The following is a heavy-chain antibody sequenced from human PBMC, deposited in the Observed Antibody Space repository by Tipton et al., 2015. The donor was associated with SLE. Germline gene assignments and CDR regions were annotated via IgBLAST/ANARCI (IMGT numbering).Heavy chain of an antibody. J-gene: IGHJ3*02. D-gene: IGHD3-3*01. CDR1: GYSFTSYW. Sequence: QLVQYGAEVKKPGESLKISCKGSGYSFTSYWIGWVRQMPGKGLEWMGIIYPGDSNTRYSQSFQGQVTITADKTISTAYLQWSSLKASDTSMYYCASRITSPGSFDIWGKVIMFTVSS. CDR2: IYPGDSNT. CDR3: ASRITSPGSFDI. V-gene: IGHV5-51*01.